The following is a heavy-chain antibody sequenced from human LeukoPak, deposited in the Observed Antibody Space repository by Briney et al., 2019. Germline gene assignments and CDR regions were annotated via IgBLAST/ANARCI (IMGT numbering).Heavy chain of an antibody. CDR3: ARGSLKRWFDP. CDR2: INHSGST. Sequence: SETLSLTCAVYGGSFSGYYWSWIRQPPGKGLEWIGEINHSGSTNYNPSLKSRVTISVDTSKNQFSLKLSSVTAADTAVYYCARGSLKRWFDPWGQGTLVTVSS. CDR1: GGSFSGYY. V-gene: IGHV4-34*01. J-gene: IGHJ5*02.